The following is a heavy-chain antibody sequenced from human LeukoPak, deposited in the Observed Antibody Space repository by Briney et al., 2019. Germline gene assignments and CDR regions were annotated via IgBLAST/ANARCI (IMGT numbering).Heavy chain of an antibody. CDR2: IIPIFGTA. D-gene: IGHD3-22*01. CDR3: ARDPGYYYDSSGHQTFDY. Sequence: LVKVSCKASGGTFSSYAISWVRQAPGEGLEWMGRIIPIFGTANYAQKFQGRVTITTDESTSTAYMELSSLRSEDTAVYYCARDPGYYYDSSGHQTFDYWGQGTLVTVSS. V-gene: IGHV1-69*05. J-gene: IGHJ4*02. CDR1: GGTFSSYA.